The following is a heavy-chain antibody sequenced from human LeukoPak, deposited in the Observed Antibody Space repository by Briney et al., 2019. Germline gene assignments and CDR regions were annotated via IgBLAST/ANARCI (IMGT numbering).Heavy chain of an antibody. J-gene: IGHJ4*02. CDR3: AKDKGLISGKYYFDY. D-gene: IGHD1-26*01. CDR1: GFTFSDYA. Sequence: GGSLRLSCAASGFTFSDYAIHWVRQAPGKGLEGVGFIWYDGSNNYHADSVKGRFTISRDNSNNMVYLQMNSLRSEDTAVYYCAKDKGLISGKYYFDYWGQGALVTVPS. V-gene: IGHV3-30*02. CDR2: IWYDGSNN.